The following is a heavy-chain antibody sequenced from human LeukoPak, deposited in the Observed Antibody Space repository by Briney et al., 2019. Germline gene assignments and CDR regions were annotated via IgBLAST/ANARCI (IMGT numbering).Heavy chain of an antibody. V-gene: IGHV3-23*01. Sequence: GGSLRLSCAASGFTFSSYVVNWVRQAPGKGLEWVSAISGSGGSTFYADSVKDRFTISRDNSKNTLYLQMNSLRAEDTAVYYCARDLDGSGMDVWGQGTTVTVSS. CDR1: GFTFSSYV. D-gene: IGHD3-10*01. CDR3: ARDLDGSGMDV. J-gene: IGHJ6*02. CDR2: ISGSGGST.